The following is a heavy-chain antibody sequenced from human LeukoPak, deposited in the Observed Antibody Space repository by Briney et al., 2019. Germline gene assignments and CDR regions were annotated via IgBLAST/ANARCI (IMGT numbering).Heavy chain of an antibody. J-gene: IGHJ5*02. CDR2: INPNSGAT. CDR1: GYTFTGYY. D-gene: IGHD5-18*01. Sequence: ASVKVSFKASGYTFTGYYVHWVRQAPGQGLEWMGWINPNSGATKYAQKFQGRVTMTRDTSISTAYMELSRLRSDDTAVYYCARAYSYVSIDPWGQGTLVTVSS. V-gene: IGHV1-2*02. CDR3: ARAYSYVSIDP.